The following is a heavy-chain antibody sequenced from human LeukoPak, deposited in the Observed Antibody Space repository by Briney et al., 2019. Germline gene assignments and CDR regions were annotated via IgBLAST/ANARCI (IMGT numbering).Heavy chain of an antibody. Sequence: PGGSLRLSCAASGFTVSSNYMSWVRQAPGKGLEWVSVIYSGGTTDYADSVKGRFTISRDSSENTLHLQMNGLRAEDTAVYYCARIPKTTYFDYWGQGTLVTVSS. J-gene: IGHJ4*02. CDR3: ARIPKTTYFDY. CDR1: GFTVSSNY. CDR2: IYSGGTT. D-gene: IGHD4-17*01. V-gene: IGHV3-53*01.